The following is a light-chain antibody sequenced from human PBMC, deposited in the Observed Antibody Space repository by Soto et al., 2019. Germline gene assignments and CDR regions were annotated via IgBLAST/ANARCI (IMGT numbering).Light chain of an antibody. Sequence: QSALTQPASVSGSPGQSITIFCTGASSDVGGYDYVSWYQQYPGNAPKLMIYEVTKRPSGVSNRFSGSKSGNTASLTISGLQAEDEGEYYCSSYTSSSPVVFGGGTKLTVL. J-gene: IGLJ2*01. CDR2: EVT. V-gene: IGLV2-14*01. CDR3: SSYTSSSPVV. CDR1: SSDVGGYDY.